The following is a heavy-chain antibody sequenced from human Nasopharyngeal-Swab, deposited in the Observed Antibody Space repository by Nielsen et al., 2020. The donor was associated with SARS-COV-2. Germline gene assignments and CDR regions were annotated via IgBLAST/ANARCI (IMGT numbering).Heavy chain of an antibody. Sequence: GGSLRLSCAASGFTFSSYAMSWVRQAPGRRLEWVSGIINSGGSTEYADSVKGRFTISRDNSKNTLCMQTNSLRVEDTAVYYCAKAPYLRGLDVWGRGTTVTVSS. CDR2: IINSGGST. CDR3: AKAPYLRGLDV. V-gene: IGHV3-23*01. D-gene: IGHD2-21*01. J-gene: IGHJ6*02. CDR1: GFTFSSYA.